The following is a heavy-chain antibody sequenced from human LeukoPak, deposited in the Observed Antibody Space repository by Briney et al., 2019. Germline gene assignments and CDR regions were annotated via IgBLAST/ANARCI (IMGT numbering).Heavy chain of an antibody. J-gene: IGHJ4*02. V-gene: IGHV3-49*04. Sequence: PGGSLRLSCTASGFTFGDYAMSWVRQAPGKGLEWVSFIRSKAYGGTTEYAASVKGRFTISRDDSKSIAYLQMNSLKTEDTAVYYCTRPMTTVTTTDYWGQGTLVTVSS. D-gene: IGHD4-17*01. CDR2: IRSKAYGGTT. CDR1: GFTFGDYA. CDR3: TRPMTTVTTTDY.